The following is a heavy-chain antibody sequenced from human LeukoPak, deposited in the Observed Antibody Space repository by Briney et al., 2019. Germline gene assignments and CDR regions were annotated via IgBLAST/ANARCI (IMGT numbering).Heavy chain of an antibody. V-gene: IGHV4-59*12. CDR3: ARETTHGAFDI. J-gene: IGHJ3*02. CDR1: GGSISSYY. Sequence: PSETLSLTCTVSGGSISSYYWSWIRQPPGKGLEWIGYIYYSGTTNYNPSLKSRVTISVDTSKNQFSLKLSSVTAADTAVYYCARETTHGAFDIWGQGTMVTVSS. D-gene: IGHD2-15*01. CDR2: IYYSGTT.